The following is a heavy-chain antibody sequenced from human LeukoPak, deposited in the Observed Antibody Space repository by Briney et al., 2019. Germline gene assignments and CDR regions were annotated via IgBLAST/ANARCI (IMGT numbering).Heavy chain of an antibody. J-gene: IGHJ4*02. V-gene: IGHV4-61*01. CDR3: ARTYSSSYYFDY. Sequence: KSSETLSLTCTVSGGSVSSGSYYWSWIRQPPGKGLEWIGYIYYSGSTNYNPSLKSRVTISVDTSKNQFSLKLSSVTAADTAVYYCARTYSSSYYFDYWGQGTLVTVSS. CDR1: GGSVSSGSYY. D-gene: IGHD6-13*01. CDR2: IYYSGST.